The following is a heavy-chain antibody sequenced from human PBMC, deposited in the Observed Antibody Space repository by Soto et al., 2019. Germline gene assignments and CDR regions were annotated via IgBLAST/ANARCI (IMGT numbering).Heavy chain of an antibody. V-gene: IGHV3-23*01. CDR3: AKCKGRPLHYCYYGLDF. J-gene: IGHJ6*02. CDR1: GFTFSSYG. CDR2: MSGSGGGT. Sequence: DVQLLESGGGLVQPGGSLRLSCAASGFTFSSYGMSWVRQAPGRGLEWVSTMSGSGGGTYYADSVEGGFTISRDTSKSPLYHQMNSLRAEDTALYFCAKCKGRPLHYCYYGLDFWGQGTTVTVSS.